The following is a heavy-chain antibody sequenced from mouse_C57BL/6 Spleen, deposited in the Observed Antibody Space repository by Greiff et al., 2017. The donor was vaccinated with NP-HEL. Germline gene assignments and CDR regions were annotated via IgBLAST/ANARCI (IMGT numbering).Heavy chain of an antibody. CDR1: GFSLTSYA. CDR3: ARNRDSNYGWCAY. J-gene: IGHJ3*01. D-gene: IGHD2-5*01. CDR2: IWTGGGT. Sequence: VKLVESGPGLVAPSQSLSITCTVSGFSLTSYAISWVRQPPGKGLEWLGVIWTGGGTTYNSALKSRLSISKDNSKSQVFLKMNSLQTDDTARYYCARNRDSNYGWCAYWGQGTLVTVSA. V-gene: IGHV2-9-1*01.